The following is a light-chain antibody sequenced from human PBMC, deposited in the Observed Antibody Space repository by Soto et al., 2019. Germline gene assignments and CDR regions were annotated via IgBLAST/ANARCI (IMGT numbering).Light chain of an antibody. CDR1: QSVSSSY. CDR2: GAS. Sequence: EIVLTQSPFSLSLSPGGRSTLSVMASQSVSSSYLAWYQQKPGQAPRLLIYGASSRATGIPDRFSGSGSGTDFTLTISRLEPEDFAVYYCQQYGSSPPYTFGQGTKVDIK. V-gene: IGKV3-20*01. J-gene: IGKJ2*01. CDR3: QQYGSSPPYT.